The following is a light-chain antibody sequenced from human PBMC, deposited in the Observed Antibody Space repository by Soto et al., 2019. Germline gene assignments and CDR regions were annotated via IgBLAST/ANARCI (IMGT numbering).Light chain of an antibody. CDR2: AAS. CDR3: QHLDTCPYT. Sequence: DIQLSQSPSFLSASVGDRVTITCRASQGISYYLAWYQQKPGKAPKLLIYAASTLQSGVPSRFSGSGFGTELTLTISNVQPADCATYYCQHLDTCPYTVVQGTQLEIK. CDR1: QGISYY. V-gene: IGKV1-9*01. J-gene: IGKJ2*01.